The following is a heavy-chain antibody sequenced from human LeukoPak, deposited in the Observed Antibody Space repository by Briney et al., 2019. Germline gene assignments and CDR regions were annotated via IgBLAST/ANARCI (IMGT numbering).Heavy chain of an antibody. J-gene: IGHJ4*02. CDR3: ARQPSTELDY. CDR2: IYHSGST. V-gene: IGHV4-30-2*01. Sequence: SETLSLTCTVSGGSISSGGYYWSWIRQPPGKGLEWIGYIYHSGSTYYNPSLKSRVTISVDRSKNQFSLKLSSVTAADTAVYYCARQPSTELDYWGQGTLVTVSS. D-gene: IGHD1-14*01. CDR1: GGSISSGGYY.